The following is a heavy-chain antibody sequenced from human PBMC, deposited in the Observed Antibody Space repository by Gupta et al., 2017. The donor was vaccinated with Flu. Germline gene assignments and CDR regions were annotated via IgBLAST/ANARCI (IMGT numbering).Heavy chain of an antibody. J-gene: IGHJ4*02. Sequence: EVQLVESGGGLVQPGGSLRLSCAASGFTFSTYWMNWVRQAPGKGLEWVANINQDGSEKYYVNSVKGRFTISRDNAKNSLYLQMNSLRAEDTALYYCATVSGSYYQRDSWGQGTLVTVSS. CDR2: INQDGSEK. CDR3: ATVSGSYYQRDS. D-gene: IGHD1-26*01. CDR1: GFTFSTYW. V-gene: IGHV3-7*01.